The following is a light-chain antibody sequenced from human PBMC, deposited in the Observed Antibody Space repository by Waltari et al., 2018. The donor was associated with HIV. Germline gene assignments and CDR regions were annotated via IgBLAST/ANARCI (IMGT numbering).Light chain of an antibody. V-gene: IGLV2-11*01. CDR2: DVS. J-gene: IGLJ1*01. CDR1: SSDVGGYNY. Sequence: QSALTQPRSVSGSPGQSVTISCTGTSSDVGGYNYVSWYHQHPGKAPKPLIYDVSNRAAGVPHRFSGSKSGNSASLTISGLQAEDEADYYCCSYAGSYTVYVFGTGTKVTVL. CDR3: CSYAGSYTVYV.